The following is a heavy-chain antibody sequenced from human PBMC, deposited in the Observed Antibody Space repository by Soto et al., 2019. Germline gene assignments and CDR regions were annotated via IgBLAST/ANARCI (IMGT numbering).Heavy chain of an antibody. CDR2: INHNGIT. V-gene: IGHV4-34*01. J-gene: IGHJ4*02. Sequence: PSETLSLTCAVYGGSFNDYYWSWIRQSPVKGLEWIAEINHNGITNYNPSLKSRVTTSRDASKSQFSLEVNSVTAADTAVYYCATHYGSGGFFFWGQGALVTVSS. D-gene: IGHD3-10*01. CDR1: GGSFNDYY. CDR3: ATHYGSGGFFF.